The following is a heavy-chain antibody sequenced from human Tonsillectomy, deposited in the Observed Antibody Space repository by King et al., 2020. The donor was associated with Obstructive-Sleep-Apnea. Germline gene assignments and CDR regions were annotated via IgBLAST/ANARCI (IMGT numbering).Heavy chain of an antibody. CDR3: AKEGWIQLWTPFDY. Sequence: VQLVESGGGLVQPGGSLRLSCAASGFSFSSYAMSWVRQAPGKGLEWVSGISSSGGSRYYADSVKGRFTISRDNSKNTLYLQISSLRAEDTAVYYCAKEGWIQLWTPFDYWGQGTLVTVSS. J-gene: IGHJ4*02. V-gene: IGHV3-23*04. CDR2: ISSSGGSR. CDR1: GFSFSSYA. D-gene: IGHD5-18*01.